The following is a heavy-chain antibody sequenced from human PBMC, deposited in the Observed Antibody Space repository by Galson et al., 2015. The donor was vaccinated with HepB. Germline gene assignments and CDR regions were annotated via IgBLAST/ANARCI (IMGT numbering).Heavy chain of an antibody. Sequence: SVKVSCKASGYTFTGYHMHWVRQAPGQGLEWMGWINPNSGGTDYAQKFQGWVTMTRDTSISTAYMELSRLRSDDTAVYYCARGRDGYNNFDYWGQGTLVTVSS. CDR2: INPNSGGT. V-gene: IGHV1-2*04. D-gene: IGHD5-24*01. CDR1: GYTFTGYH. CDR3: ARGRDGYNNFDY. J-gene: IGHJ4*02.